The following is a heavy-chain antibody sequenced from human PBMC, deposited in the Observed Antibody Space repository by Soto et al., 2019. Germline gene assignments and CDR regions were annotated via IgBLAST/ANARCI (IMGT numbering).Heavy chain of an antibody. D-gene: IGHD6-6*01. CDR3: ARDLLVSYSSSPEGYTYYGIEV. V-gene: IGHV3-30-3*01. J-gene: IGHJ6*02. CDR1: GCTCRNYT. CDR2: ISYDGSNK. Sequence: LPSSASGCTCRNYTMRLVRQHQNKGLEWVAVISYDGSNKYYADSVKGRFTISRDNSKNTLYLQMNSLRAEDTAVYYCARDLLVSYSSSPEGYTYYGIEVRGPATTV.